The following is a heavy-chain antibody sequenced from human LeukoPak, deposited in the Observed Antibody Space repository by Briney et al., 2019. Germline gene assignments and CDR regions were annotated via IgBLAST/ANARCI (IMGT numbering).Heavy chain of an antibody. Sequence: GGSLRLSCAASGFTFSDYYMSWIRQAPGKGLEGVSYISSSCSTIYYADSVKGRFTISRDNAKNSLYLQMDSLRAEDTAVYYCARTYYYDSSGYYPPYFDYWGQGTLVTVSS. CDR3: ARTYYYDSSGYYPPYFDY. CDR2: ISSSCSTI. CDR1: GFTFSDYY. D-gene: IGHD3-22*01. V-gene: IGHV3-11*01. J-gene: IGHJ4*02.